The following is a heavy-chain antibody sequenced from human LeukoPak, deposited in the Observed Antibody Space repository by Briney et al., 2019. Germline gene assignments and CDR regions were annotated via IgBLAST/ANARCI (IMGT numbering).Heavy chain of an antibody. CDR3: AEDRTVGASYWYFDL. CDR1: GVTLSSYA. J-gene: IGHJ2*01. V-gene: IGHV3-23*01. Sequence: GGSLRLSCAASGVTLSSYAMSWARQAPGKGLEWVSGISSSGSGGNTYYADSVKGRFTISRDSSKNTLFLHMNTLRAEDTAIYYCAEDRTVGASYWYFDLWGRGTLVTVSS. D-gene: IGHD1-26*01. CDR2: ISSSGSGGNT.